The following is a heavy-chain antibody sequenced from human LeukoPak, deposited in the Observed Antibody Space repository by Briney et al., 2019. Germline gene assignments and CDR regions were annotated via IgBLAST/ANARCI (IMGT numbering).Heavy chain of an antibody. CDR2: INHSGST. D-gene: IGHD5-24*01. J-gene: IGHJ4*02. CDR1: DGSISSSSYY. Sequence: SETLSLTCTVSDGSISSSSYYWGWIRQPPGKGLEWIGKINHSGSTNYRPSLKSRVTISIDTSKNQFSLKLKSMTAADTAVYYCARGEGARDGYNYEGPFYFDYWGQGTLVTVSS. CDR3: ARGEGARDGYNYEGPFYFDY. V-gene: IGHV4-39*07.